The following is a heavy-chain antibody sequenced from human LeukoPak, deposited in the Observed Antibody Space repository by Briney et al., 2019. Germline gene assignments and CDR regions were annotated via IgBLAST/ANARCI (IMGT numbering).Heavy chain of an antibody. V-gene: IGHV3-11*01. CDR2: ISSSGSTI. J-gene: IGHJ6*02. Sequence: PGGSLRLSCAASGFTFSDYYMSWIRQAPGKGLEWVSHISSSGSTIYYADSVKGRFTISRDNAKNSLYLQMNSLRAEDTAVYYCARRRYCSSTSCYTSVQSYYYYGMDVWGQGTTVTVSS. D-gene: IGHD2-2*02. CDR1: GFTFSDYY. CDR3: ARRRYCSSTSCYTSVQSYYYYGMDV.